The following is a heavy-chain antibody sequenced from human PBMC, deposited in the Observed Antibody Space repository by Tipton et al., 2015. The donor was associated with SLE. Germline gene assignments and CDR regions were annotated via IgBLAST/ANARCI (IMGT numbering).Heavy chain of an antibody. D-gene: IGHD1-26*01. CDR3: VRERKYVVRFRELVAPDL. J-gene: IGHJ3*01. CDR1: GYSISSGYY. Sequence: TLSLTCTVSGYSISSGYYWGWIRQPPGKGLEWIGSIYHTGGTNYNPSLESRVTMSVDTSKNQFSLKLSSVTAADTAMYYCVRERKYVVRFRELVAPDLWGQGTAITASS. CDR2: IYHTGGT. V-gene: IGHV4-38-2*02.